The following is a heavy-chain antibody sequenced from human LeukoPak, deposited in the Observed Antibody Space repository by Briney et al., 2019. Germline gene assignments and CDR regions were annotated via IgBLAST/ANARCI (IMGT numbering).Heavy chain of an antibody. D-gene: IGHD3-10*01. V-gene: IGHV4-4*02. J-gene: IGHJ4*02. Sequence: SETLSLTCAVSGDSISSSHWWSWVRQSPGKGLEWIGEIHHSGNNYYNPSLKSRVTISVDTSKNQFSLKLTSVTAADTAVYYCATNLYGSGNYFAYWGQGTLVTVSS. CDR2: IHHSGNN. CDR1: GDSISSSHW. CDR3: ATNLYGSGNYFAY.